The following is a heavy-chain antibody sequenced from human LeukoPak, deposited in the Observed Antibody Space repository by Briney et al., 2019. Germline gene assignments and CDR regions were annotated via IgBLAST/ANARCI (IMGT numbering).Heavy chain of an antibody. J-gene: IGHJ4*02. D-gene: IGHD5-12*01. V-gene: IGHV3-23*01. Sequence: GGSLRLSCEASGFTFSNYGMSWLRQAEGKGLEWVSRFDSGGDRYYVDSVKGRFTISRANSKNTLYLQLNSLRAEDTAVYYCAKDRLPDSGWTLDFWGQGTLVTVSS. CDR2: FDSGGDR. CDR1: GFTFSNYG. CDR3: AKDRLPDSGWTLDF.